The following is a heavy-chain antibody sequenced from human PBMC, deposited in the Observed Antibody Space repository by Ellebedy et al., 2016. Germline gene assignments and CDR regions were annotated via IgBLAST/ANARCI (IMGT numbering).Heavy chain of an antibody. CDR3: ARNRYDFWSGYGGYFDY. D-gene: IGHD3-3*01. Sequence: SETLSLXCAVYGGSFSGYYWSWIRQPPGKGLEWIGEINHSGSTNYNPSLKSRVTISVDTSKNQFSLKLSSVTAADTAVYYCARNRYDFWSGYGGYFDYWGQGTLVTVSS. CDR1: GGSFSGYY. V-gene: IGHV4-34*01. CDR2: INHSGST. J-gene: IGHJ4*02.